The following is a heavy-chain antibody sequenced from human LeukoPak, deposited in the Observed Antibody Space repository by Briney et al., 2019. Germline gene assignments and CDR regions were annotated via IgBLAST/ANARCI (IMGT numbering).Heavy chain of an antibody. D-gene: IGHD6-13*01. CDR3: ATYSSSWYNNWFDP. CDR1: GYTLTELS. CDR2: FDPEDGET. J-gene: IGHJ5*02. V-gene: IGHV1-24*01. Sequence: ASVKVSCKVSGYTLTELSMHWVRQAPGKGLERMGGFDPEDGETIYAQKFQGRVTMTEDTSTDTAYMELSSLRSEDTAVYYCATYSSSWYNNWFDPWGQGTLVTVSS.